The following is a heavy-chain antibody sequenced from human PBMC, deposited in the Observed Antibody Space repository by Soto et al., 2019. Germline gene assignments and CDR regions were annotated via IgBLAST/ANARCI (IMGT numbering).Heavy chain of an antibody. D-gene: IGHD5-18*01. V-gene: IGHV3-30*18. CDR1: GFTFSSYG. Sequence: QVQLVESGGGVVQPGRSLRLSCAASGFTFSSYGMHWVRQAPGKGLEWVAVISYDGSNKYYADSVKGRFTISRDNSKNTLYLQMNSLRAEDTDVYYCAKEGYSYGYGFDYWGQGTLVTVSS. J-gene: IGHJ4*02. CDR2: ISYDGSNK. CDR3: AKEGYSYGYGFDY.